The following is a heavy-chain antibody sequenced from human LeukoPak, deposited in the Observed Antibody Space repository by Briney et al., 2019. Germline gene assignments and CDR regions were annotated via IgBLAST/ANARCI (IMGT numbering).Heavy chain of an antibody. V-gene: IGHV3-11*01. CDR2: ITVGGGVT. D-gene: IGHD6-6*01. J-gene: IGHJ4*02. CDR3: ARGIGSSSILDF. Sequence: GGSLRLSCAASGFTFTDYYMSWIHQAPGKGLECISYITVGGGVTYYADSVKGRFTVSRDSAKNSQSLHMDSLRVEDTAVYYCARGIGSSSILDFWGQGTLVTVSS. CDR1: GFTFTDYY.